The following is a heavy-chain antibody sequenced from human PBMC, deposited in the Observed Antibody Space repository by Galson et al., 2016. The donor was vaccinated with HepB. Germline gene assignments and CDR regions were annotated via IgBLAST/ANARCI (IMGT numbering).Heavy chain of an antibody. V-gene: IGHV4-4*02. J-gene: IGHJ6*02. CDR1: GASVNTQTC. CDR2: IYQHGGA. Sequence: SETLSLTCAVSGASVNTQTCWSWVRQPPGKGLEWIGEIYQHGGANYNSSLRGRVTLSVDKSKSQISLEVTSVTAADAAVYYCARNRDFGMDVWGQGTLVTVSS. CDR3: ARNRDFGMDV. D-gene: IGHD2/OR15-2a*01.